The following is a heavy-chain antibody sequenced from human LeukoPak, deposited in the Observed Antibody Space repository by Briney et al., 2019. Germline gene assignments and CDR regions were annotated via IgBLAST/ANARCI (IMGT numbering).Heavy chain of an antibody. Sequence: GGPLRLSCAASGFSFSSYAMNWVRQAPGKGLEWVSTISGSGDNTYYTDSVKGRFTISRDNAKNTLYLQMNSLRAEDTAVYFCVNGYTYGQYWGQGTLVTVSS. D-gene: IGHD5-18*01. CDR1: GFSFSSYA. J-gene: IGHJ4*02. V-gene: IGHV3-23*01. CDR2: ISGSGDNT. CDR3: VNGYTYGQY.